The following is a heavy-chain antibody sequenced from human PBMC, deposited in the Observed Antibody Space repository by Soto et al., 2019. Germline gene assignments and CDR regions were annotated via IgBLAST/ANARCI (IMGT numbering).Heavy chain of an antibody. V-gene: IGHV3-53*01. CDR1: GFIVNTNY. Sequence: GGSLRLSCVASGFIVNTNYMSWVRQAPGKGLEWVSVILDDGTTYYAGSVKGRFTISRDNSKNTLYLQMNSLRVEDTAVYYCVCRTGGAGYFDDWGQGTLVTVSS. J-gene: IGHJ4*02. CDR3: VCRTGGAGYFDD. D-gene: IGHD3-9*01. CDR2: ILDDGTT.